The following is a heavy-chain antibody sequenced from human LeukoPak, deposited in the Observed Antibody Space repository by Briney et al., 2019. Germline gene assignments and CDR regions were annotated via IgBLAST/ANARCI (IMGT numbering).Heavy chain of an antibody. V-gene: IGHV4-4*07. CDR3: ARSTRVEPGTGYYFDS. J-gene: IGHJ4*02. CDR2: ILTNGNT. CDR1: GGSINGYF. D-gene: IGHD2-15*01. Sequence: SETLSLTCTVSGGSINGYFWSWMRQPAGKGLEWIGRILTNGNTDYNPSLNSRVTMSMDTSRNQFSLKLRSVSAADTAVYYCARSTRVEPGTGYYFDSWGRGTLVTVSS.